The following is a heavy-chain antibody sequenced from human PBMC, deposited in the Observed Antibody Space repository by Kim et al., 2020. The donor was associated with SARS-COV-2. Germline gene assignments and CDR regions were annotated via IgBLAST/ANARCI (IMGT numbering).Heavy chain of an antibody. J-gene: IGHJ6*02. D-gene: IGHD4-4*01. V-gene: IGHV3-23*01. CDR1: GFTFSSYA. Sequence: GGSLRLSCAASGFTFSSYAMSWVRQAPGKGLEWVSAISGSGGSTYYADSVKGRFTISRDNSKNTLYLQMNSLRAEDTAVYYCAKEQGGTVTSLWRAHHYYGIDVWGPGNAVTVS. CDR2: ISGSGGST. CDR3: AKEQGGTVTSLWRAHHYYGIDV.